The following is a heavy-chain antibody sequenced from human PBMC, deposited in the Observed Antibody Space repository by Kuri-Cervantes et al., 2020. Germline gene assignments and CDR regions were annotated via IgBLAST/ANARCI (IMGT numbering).Heavy chain of an antibody. V-gene: IGHV3-9*01. J-gene: IGHJ4*02. D-gene: IGHD4-23*01. CDR3: ARDYGSNFFDY. Sequence: SLKISCAASGFSFNDYAMQWVRQRPGRGLEWVSGISWSGATVGYADSVKGRFTISRDNAKKSLYLQMNSLRAEDTALYYCARDYGSNFFDYWGQGTLVTVSS. CDR2: ISWSGATV. CDR1: GFSFNDYA.